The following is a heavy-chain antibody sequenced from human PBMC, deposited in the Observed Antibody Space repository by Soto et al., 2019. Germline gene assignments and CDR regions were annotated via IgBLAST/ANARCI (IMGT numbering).Heavy chain of an antibody. Sequence: QVPLVESGGGVVQPGRSLRLSCAASGFTFSSYGMHWVRQAPGKGLEWVAVIWYDGSNKYNADSVKGRFTISRDNSKNPLYLQRNSLRAEDTAVYYCAREFGSGPFDYWGQGTLVTVSS. CDR3: AREFGSGPFDY. D-gene: IGHD3-3*01. J-gene: IGHJ4*02. CDR2: IWYDGSNK. CDR1: GFTFSSYG. V-gene: IGHV3-33*01.